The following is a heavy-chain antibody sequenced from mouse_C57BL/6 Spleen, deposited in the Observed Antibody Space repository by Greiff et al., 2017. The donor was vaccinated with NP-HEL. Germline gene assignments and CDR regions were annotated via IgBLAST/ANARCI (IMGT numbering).Heavy chain of an antibody. V-gene: IGHV1-53*01. D-gene: IGHD3-3*01. J-gene: IGHJ2*01. CDR2: INPSNGGT. CDR3: ARGGLLGGDYFDY. Sequence: QVQLQQPGTELVKPGASVKLSCKASGYTFTSYWMHWVKQRPGQGLEWIGNINPSNGGTNYNEKFKSKATLTVDKSSSTAYMQLSSVTSEDSAVYYCARGGLLGGDYFDYWGQGTTLTVSS. CDR1: GYTFTSYW.